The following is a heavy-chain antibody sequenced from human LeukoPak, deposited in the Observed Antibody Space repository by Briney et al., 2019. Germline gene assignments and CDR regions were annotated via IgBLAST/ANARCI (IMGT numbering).Heavy chain of an antibody. V-gene: IGHV3-53*01. Sequence: RGSLRLSCAASGFSFNNYAMVWVRQTPGKGLEWVSVIYSGGSTYYADSVKGRFTISRDNSKNTLYLQMNSLRAEDTAVYYCARSALRYFDWSEGPFDYWGQGTLVTVSS. CDR1: GFSFNNYA. D-gene: IGHD3-9*01. J-gene: IGHJ4*02. CDR3: ARSALRYFDWSEGPFDY. CDR2: IYSGGST.